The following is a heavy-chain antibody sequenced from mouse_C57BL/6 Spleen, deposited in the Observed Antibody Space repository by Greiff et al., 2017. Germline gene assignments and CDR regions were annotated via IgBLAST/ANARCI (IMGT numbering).Heavy chain of an antibody. V-gene: IGHV1-64*01. CDR3: ARKGGSSGYDY. D-gene: IGHD3-2*02. CDR2: IHPNSGST. CDR1: GYTFTSYW. Sequence: VQLQQPGAELVKPGASVKLSCKASGYTFTSYWMHWVKQRPGQGLEWIGMIHPNSGSTNYNEKFKSKATLTVDKSSSTAYMQLSSLTSEDSAVYYCARKGGSSGYDYWGQGTTLTVSS. J-gene: IGHJ2*01.